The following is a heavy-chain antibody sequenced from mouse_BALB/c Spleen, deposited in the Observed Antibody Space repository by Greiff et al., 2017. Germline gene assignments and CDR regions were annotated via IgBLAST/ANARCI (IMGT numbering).Heavy chain of an antibody. D-gene: IGHD2-4*01. CDR2: INSNGGST. CDR3: ARVSTMITTGAMDY. Sequence: DVKLVESGGGLVQPGGSLKLSCAASGFTFSSYGMSWVRQTPDKRLELVATINSNGGSTYYPDSVKGRFTISRDNAKNTLYLQMSSLKSEDTAMYYCARVSTMITTGAMDYWGQGTSVTVSS. CDR1: GFTFSSYG. J-gene: IGHJ4*01. V-gene: IGHV5-6-3*01.